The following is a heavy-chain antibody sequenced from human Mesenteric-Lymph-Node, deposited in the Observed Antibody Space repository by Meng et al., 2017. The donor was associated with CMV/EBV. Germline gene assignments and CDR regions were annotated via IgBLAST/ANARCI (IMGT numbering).Heavy chain of an antibody. J-gene: IGHJ4*02. Sequence: LSLTCAASGFSFSSYPMHWVRQAPGKGLEWVAVISNDGIEKYYADSVKGRFTISRDNSKNSLYLQMNSLRTEDTALYYCAKGGSGGYDSRGYYFDYWGQGTLVTVSS. V-gene: IGHV3-30*04. CDR2: ISNDGIEK. CDR3: AKGGSGGYDSRGYYFDY. D-gene: IGHD3-22*01. CDR1: GFSFSSYP.